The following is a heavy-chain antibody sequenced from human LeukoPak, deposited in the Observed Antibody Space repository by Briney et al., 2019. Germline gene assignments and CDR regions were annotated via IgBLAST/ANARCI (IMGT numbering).Heavy chain of an antibody. Sequence: GGSLRLSCAASGFTFSSYAMHWVRQAPGKGREWVAVISYDGSNKYYADSVKGRFTISRDNSKNTLYLQMNSLRAEDTAVYYCARDRYFDWYDAFDIWGQGTMVTVSS. D-gene: IGHD3-9*01. J-gene: IGHJ3*02. CDR1: GFTFSSYA. CDR3: ARDRYFDWYDAFDI. CDR2: ISYDGSNK. V-gene: IGHV3-30-3*01.